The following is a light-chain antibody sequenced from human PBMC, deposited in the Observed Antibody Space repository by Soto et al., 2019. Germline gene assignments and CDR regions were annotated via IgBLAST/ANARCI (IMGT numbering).Light chain of an antibody. V-gene: IGLV1-40*01. CDR1: SSNIGAGYD. CDR2: GNS. Sequence: QTVVTQPPSVSGAPGQRVTISCTGSSSNIGAGYDVHWYQQLPGTAPKLLISGNSNRPSGVPDRFSDSKSCPSAALAITGLQAEDDADYYCQSYDCSLSASVFGTGTKLTVL. J-gene: IGLJ1*01. CDR3: QSYDCSLSASV.